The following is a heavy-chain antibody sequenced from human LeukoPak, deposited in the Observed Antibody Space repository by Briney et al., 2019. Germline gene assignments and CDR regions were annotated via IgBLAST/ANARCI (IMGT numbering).Heavy chain of an antibody. J-gene: IGHJ3*02. D-gene: IGHD6-13*01. Sequence: PGGSLRLSCEAPGFTFSSYGMHWVRQAPGKGLEWVAFIRSDGSNKYYADSVKGRFTISRDNSKNTLYLQMNSLRAEDTAVYYCAKEGIATSPAFDIWGQGTMVTVSS. CDR1: GFTFSSYG. CDR2: IRSDGSNK. CDR3: AKEGIATSPAFDI. V-gene: IGHV3-30*02.